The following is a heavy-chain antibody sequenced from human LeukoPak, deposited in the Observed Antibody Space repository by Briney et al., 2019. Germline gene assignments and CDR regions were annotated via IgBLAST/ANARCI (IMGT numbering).Heavy chain of an antibody. D-gene: IGHD1-26*01. V-gene: IGHV3-9*03. CDR3: ARGHVDSGSYFDY. CDR1: GFTFDDYA. J-gene: IGHJ4*02. Sequence: PGGSLRLSCAASGFTFDDYAMHWVRQAPGKGLKWVSGISWNSGSIGYADSVKGRFTISRDNAKNSLYLQMNSLRAEDMALYYCARGHVDSGSYFDYWGQGTLVTVSS. CDR2: ISWNSGSI.